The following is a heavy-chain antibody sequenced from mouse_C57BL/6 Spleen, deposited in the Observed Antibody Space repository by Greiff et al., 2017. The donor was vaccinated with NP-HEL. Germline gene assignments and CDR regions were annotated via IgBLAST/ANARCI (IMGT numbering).Heavy chain of an antibody. CDR1: GYTFTSYW. D-gene: IGHD1-1*01. J-gene: IGHJ1*03. Sequence: VQLQQSGAELVRPGASVKLSCKASGYTFTSYWMHWVKQRPGQGLEWIGMIHPNSGSTNYNEKFKSKATLTVDKSSSTAYMQLSSLTSEDSAVYYCAAITTVVATSDWYFDVWGTGTTVTVSS. CDR3: AAITTVVATSDWYFDV. V-gene: IGHV1-64*01. CDR2: IHPNSGST.